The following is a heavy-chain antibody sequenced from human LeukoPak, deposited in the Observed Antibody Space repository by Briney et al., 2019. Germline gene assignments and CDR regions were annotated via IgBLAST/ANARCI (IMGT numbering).Heavy chain of an antibody. D-gene: IGHD6-19*01. Sequence: GGSLRLSCAASGFTFSNYAMSWIRQAPGKGLEWVSAINDSGGSTYYADSVKGRFTISRDNSKNTLYLQMNSLRAEDTAVYYCAKPAISSRGWYYDYWGQGTLVTVSS. CDR2: INDSGGST. CDR3: AKPAISSRGWYYDY. J-gene: IGHJ4*02. CDR1: GFTFSNYA. V-gene: IGHV3-23*01.